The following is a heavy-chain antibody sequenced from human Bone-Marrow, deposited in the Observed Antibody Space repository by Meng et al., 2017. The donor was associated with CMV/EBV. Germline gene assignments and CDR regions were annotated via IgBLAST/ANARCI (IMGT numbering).Heavy chain of an antibody. Sequence: GESLKISCAASGFTFSSYAMHWVRQAPGKGLEWVAVISYDGSNKYYADSVKGRFTISSDNSKNTLYLQMNNLRAEDTAVYYCAKDLLHGYNYASGRDPYHYSGMAVGGPGNTV. CDR3: AKDLLHGYNYASGRDPYHYSGMAV. V-gene: IGHV3-30-3*01. J-gene: IGHJ6*01. CDR1: GFTFSSYA. D-gene: IGHD5-18*01. CDR2: ISYDGSNK.